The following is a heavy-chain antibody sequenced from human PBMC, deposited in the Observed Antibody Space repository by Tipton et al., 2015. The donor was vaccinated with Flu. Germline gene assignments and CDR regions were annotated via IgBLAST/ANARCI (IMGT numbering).Heavy chain of an antibody. J-gene: IGHJ4*02. V-gene: IGHV4-59*08. D-gene: IGHD3-3*01. CDR1: GGSISSYY. Sequence: TLSLTCTVSGGSISSYYWSWIRQPPGKGLEWIGYIYYSGSTNYNPSLKSRVTISVDTSKNQFSLKLSSVTAADTAVYYCARHLYDFWSGYSRIFDYWGQGTLVTVSS. CDR3: ARHLYDFWSGYSRIFDY. CDR2: IYYSGST.